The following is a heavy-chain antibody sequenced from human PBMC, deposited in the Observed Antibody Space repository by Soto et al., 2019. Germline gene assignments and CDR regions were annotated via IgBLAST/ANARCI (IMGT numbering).Heavy chain of an antibody. J-gene: IGHJ4*02. Sequence: SVKVSCKASGGTLSSYVISWVRQAPGQGLERMGGIIPIFGTTTYGEKFQGRVTITADESTSTTYMELSSLKSEDTAVYYCARDPRQDCSGETCYYSWGQGTLVTVSS. CDR2: IIPIFGTT. CDR3: ARDPRQDCSGETCYYS. V-gene: IGHV1-69*13. CDR1: GGTLSSYV. D-gene: IGHD2-15*01.